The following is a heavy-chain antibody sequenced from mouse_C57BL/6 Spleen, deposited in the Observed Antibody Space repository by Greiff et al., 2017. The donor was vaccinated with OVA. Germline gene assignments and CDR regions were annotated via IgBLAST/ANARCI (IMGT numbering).Heavy chain of an antibody. CDR2: IDPSASYT. CDR3: ARSGSNYPGFAY. Sequence: VQLQQPGAELVMPGASVKLSCKASGYTFTSYWMHWVKQRPGQGLEWIGEIDPSASYTNYNQKFKGKSTLTVDKSSSTAYMQLSSLTSEDSAVYYCARSGSNYPGFAYWGQGTLVTVSA. CDR1: GYTFTSYW. J-gene: IGHJ3*01. V-gene: IGHV1-69*01. D-gene: IGHD2-5*01.